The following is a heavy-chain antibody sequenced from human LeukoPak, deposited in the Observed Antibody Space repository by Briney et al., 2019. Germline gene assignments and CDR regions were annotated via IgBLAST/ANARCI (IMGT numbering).Heavy chain of an antibody. D-gene: IGHD5-24*01. CDR2: INPRDSET. V-gene: IGHV5-51*01. Sequence: GESLKISCKASGYRFTSYWIGCVRQMPGKGLEWMAIINPRDSETRYSPPFQGQVTISADKSIYTAYLQWSSLKASDTGIYYCAKYGFKMATTPLGREFDFWGLGTRVTVSS. CDR1: GYRFTSYW. J-gene: IGHJ4*02. CDR3: AKYGFKMATTPLGREFDF.